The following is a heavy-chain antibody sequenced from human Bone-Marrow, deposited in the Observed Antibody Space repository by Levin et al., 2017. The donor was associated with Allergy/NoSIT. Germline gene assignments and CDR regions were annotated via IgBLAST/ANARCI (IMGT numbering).Heavy chain of an antibody. CDR3: ARVRDWNYFDY. CDR2: IYYSGST. D-gene: IGHD3/OR15-3a*01. CDR1: GGSISSYY. J-gene: IGHJ4*02. V-gene: IGHV4-59*01. Sequence: SETLSLTCTVSGGSISSYYWSWIRQPPGKGLEWIGYIYYSGSTNYNPSLKSRVTISVDTSKNQFSLKLSSVTAADTAVYYCARVRDWNYFDYWGQGTLVTVSS.